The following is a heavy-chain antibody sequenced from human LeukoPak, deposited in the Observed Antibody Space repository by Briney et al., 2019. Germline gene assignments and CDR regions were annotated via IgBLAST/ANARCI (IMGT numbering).Heavy chain of an antibody. V-gene: IGHV3-23*01. Sequence: GGSLRLSCAAPGFTFRNYVMRWVRQAPGKGRGWGSGINGGGGSTFYAESVTGSFTISRENSKYTLFLPMNTLRAEDTAVYYCVKDGRRSPPCWGQGTLVTVSS. CDR1: GFTFRNYV. J-gene: IGHJ4*02. D-gene: IGHD2-15*01. CDR3: VKDGRRSPPC. CDR2: INGGGGST.